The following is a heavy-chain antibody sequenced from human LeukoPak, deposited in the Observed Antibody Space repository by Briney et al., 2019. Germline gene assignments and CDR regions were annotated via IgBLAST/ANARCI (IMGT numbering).Heavy chain of an antibody. Sequence: GGSLRHSCAASGNYWMHWVRQVPGKGLVWVSHINSDGSWTSYADSVKGRFTISKDNAKNTVYLQMNSLRAEDTAVYYCVSFYETYWGRGTLVTVSS. CDR2: INSDGSWT. CDR3: VSFYETY. D-gene: IGHD2/OR15-2a*01. J-gene: IGHJ4*02. CDR1: GNYW. V-gene: IGHV3-74*01.